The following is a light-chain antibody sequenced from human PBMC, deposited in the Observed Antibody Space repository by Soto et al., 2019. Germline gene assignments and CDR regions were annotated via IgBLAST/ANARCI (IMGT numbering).Light chain of an antibody. CDR3: SSYTVSDTL. CDR1: NSDIDSYNNY. Sequence: QSALTQPASVSGSPGQSITISCTAVNSDIDSYNNYVSWYQQHPGKAPKLIIYEVSNRPSGVSDRFSGSKSGNTASLTVSGLQAEDEADYYCSSYTVSDTLFGGGTKVTVL. CDR2: EVS. J-gene: IGLJ2*01. V-gene: IGLV2-14*01.